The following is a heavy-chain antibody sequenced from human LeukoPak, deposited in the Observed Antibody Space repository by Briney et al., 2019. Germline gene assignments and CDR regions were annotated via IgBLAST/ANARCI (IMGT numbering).Heavy chain of an antibody. Sequence: LPGGSLRLSCAASGFTVSSNYMSWVRQAPWKGLEWVSVIYSGGSTYYADSVKGRFTISRDNAKNSLYLQMNSLRAEDTAVYYCAREDGDYGDYHPGVDFDYWGQGTLVTVSS. J-gene: IGHJ4*02. CDR2: IYSGGST. CDR3: AREDGDYGDYHPGVDFDY. D-gene: IGHD4-17*01. CDR1: GFTVSSNY. V-gene: IGHV3-66*01.